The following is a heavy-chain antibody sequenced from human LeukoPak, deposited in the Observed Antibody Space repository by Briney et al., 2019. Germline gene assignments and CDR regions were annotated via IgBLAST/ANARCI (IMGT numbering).Heavy chain of an antibody. V-gene: IGHV3-48*04. CDR2: ISSSSSTI. J-gene: IGHJ6*02. CDR1: GFTFSSYS. D-gene: IGHD3-3*01. Sequence: GGSLRLSCAASGFTFSSYSMNWVRQAPGKGLEWVSYISSSSSTIYYADSVKGRFTISRDNAKNSLYLQMNSLRAEDTAVYYCASLGVGMGVWGQGTTVTVSS. CDR3: ASLGVGMGV.